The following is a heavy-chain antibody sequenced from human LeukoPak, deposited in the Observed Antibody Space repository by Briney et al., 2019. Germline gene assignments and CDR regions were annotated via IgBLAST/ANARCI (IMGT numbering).Heavy chain of an antibody. V-gene: IGHV1-18*01. J-gene: IGHJ4*02. D-gene: IGHD6-13*01. Sequence: GASAKVSCKASGYTFTSYGISWVRQAPGQGLEWMGWISGYNGNTHYAQKVQDRVTMTIDTSTSTAYMELRSLRSDDTAVYYCARSKNSWYGMGFDYWGQGTLVTVSS. CDR3: ARSKNSWYGMGFDY. CDR1: GYTFTSYG. CDR2: ISGYNGNT.